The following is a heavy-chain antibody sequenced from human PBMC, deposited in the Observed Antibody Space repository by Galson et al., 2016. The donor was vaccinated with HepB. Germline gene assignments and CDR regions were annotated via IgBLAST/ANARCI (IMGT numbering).Heavy chain of an antibody. V-gene: IGHV3-48*02. Sequence: SLRLSCAASGFTFSSYSMNWVRQAPGKGLEWISYINSHSSTTYYADSVKGRFTISRDNAKNSLYLQLDSLRDEDTPVYYCARPFYYDSSGYHQYLQYWGQGTLVIASS. CDR1: GFTFSSYS. CDR2: INSHSSTT. CDR3: ARPFYYDSSGYHQYLQY. J-gene: IGHJ1*01. D-gene: IGHD3-22*01.